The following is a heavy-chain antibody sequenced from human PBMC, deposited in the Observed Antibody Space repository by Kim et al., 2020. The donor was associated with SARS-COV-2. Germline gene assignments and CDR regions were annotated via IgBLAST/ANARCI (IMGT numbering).Heavy chain of an antibody. J-gene: IGHJ4*01. V-gene: IGHV4-34*01. D-gene: IGHD6-25*01. CDR2: ANHNGYV. CDR1: GESFNGYF. CDR3: ARGSLRNDYTSSGGVFDY. Sequence: SETLSLTCDVSGESFNGYFWTWIRQTPGKGLEWIGQANHNGYVNYNPSLKSRVNIHADSSQSQFSLKLKSMTAADTALYFCARGSLRNDYTSSGGVFDY.